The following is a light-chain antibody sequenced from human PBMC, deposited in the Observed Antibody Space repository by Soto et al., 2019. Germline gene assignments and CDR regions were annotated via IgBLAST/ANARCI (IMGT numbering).Light chain of an antibody. V-gene: IGKV1-5*01. J-gene: IGKJ5*01. CDR1: QSISSW. CDR2: DAS. CDR3: QQRRSWPPTIP. Sequence: DIQMTQSPSTLSASVEDRVTTTCRAIQSISSWLAWYQQKPVKAPKLLIYDASSLESGVPSRFSGSGSGTEFTLTISSLEPEDFAVYYCQQRRSWPPTIPFGQGARLEI.